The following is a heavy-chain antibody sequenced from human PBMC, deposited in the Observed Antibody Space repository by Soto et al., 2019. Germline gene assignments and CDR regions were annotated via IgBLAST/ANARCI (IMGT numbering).Heavy chain of an antibody. J-gene: IGHJ5*02. Sequence: QPGGSLRLSCAASGFTFSNYAMTWVRQGPGKGLEWVSAISGSGGSAYYADSVKGRFTISRDNSKNTLYLQMNSLRADDSGVYYCAKDPYSGVIVPVAIGFDTWGPGTLVTVSS. CDR2: ISGSGGSA. D-gene: IGHD2-2*01. V-gene: IGHV3-23*01. CDR1: GFTFSNYA. CDR3: AKDPYSGVIVPVAIGFDT.